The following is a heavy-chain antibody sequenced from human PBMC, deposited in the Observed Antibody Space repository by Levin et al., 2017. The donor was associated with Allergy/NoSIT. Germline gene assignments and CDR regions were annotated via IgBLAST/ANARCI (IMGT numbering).Heavy chain of an antibody. CDR2: INENGHVT. Sequence: HGESLKISCATSGFSFSDSWMHWVRQAPGERPVWVARINENGHVTNYAESVKGRFTISRDDAKGTVYLQMNSLTVEDTAFYYCIKDCGQCASSGDEFEYWGQGTLVTVSS. D-gene: IGHD6-25*01. J-gene: IGHJ4*02. CDR1: GFSFSDSW. V-gene: IGHV3-74*01. CDR3: IKDCGQCASSGDEFEY.